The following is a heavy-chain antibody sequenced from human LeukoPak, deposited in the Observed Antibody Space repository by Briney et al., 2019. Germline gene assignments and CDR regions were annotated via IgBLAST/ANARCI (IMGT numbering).Heavy chain of an antibody. Sequence: PSETLSLTCTVSGGSISSGGYYWSWIRQHPGTGLEWIGYIYYSGSTYYNPSLKSRVTISVDTSKNQFSLKLSSVTAADTAVYYCARDYVYYDSSGYFNWFDPGGQGTLVTVSS. D-gene: IGHD3-22*01. CDR3: ARDYVYYDSSGYFNWFDP. V-gene: IGHV4-31*03. J-gene: IGHJ5*02. CDR1: GGSISSGGYY. CDR2: IYYSGST.